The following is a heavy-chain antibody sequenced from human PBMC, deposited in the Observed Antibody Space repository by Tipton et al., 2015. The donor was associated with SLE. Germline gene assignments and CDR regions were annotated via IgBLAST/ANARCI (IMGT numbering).Heavy chain of an antibody. CDR3: ARGRDIVVVVAAAGFDP. CDR2: IYHSGST. J-gene: IGHJ5*02. V-gene: IGHV4-4*02. D-gene: IGHD2-15*01. CDR1: GGSISSSNW. Sequence: TLSLTCAVSGGSISSSNWWSWVRQPPGKGLEWIGEIYHSGSTNYNPSLKSRVTISVDKSKNQFSLKLSSVTAADTAVYYCARGRDIVVVVAAAGFDPWGQGTLVTVSS.